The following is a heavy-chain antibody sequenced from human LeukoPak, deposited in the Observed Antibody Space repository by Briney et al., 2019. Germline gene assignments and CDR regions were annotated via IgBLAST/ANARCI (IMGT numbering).Heavy chain of an antibody. CDR2: IRYDGSNK. CDR3: ARGSIAARSRYYYMDV. Sequence: GGSLRLSCAASGFTFSSYGMHWVRQAPGKGLEWVAFIRYDGSNKYYADSVKGRFTISRDNAKNSLYLQMNSLRAEDTAVYYCARGSIAARSRYYYMDVWGKGTTVTVSS. V-gene: IGHV3-30*02. J-gene: IGHJ6*03. CDR1: GFTFSSYG. D-gene: IGHD6-6*01.